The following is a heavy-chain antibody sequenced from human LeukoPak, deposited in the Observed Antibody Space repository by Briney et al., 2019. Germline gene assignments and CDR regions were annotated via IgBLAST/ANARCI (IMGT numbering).Heavy chain of an antibody. V-gene: IGHV4-38-2*02. CDR3: ARGEWLFDY. J-gene: IGHJ4*02. CDR1: GYSINRGYY. D-gene: IGHD3-3*01. CDR2: IYHSVST. Sequence: SETLSLTSTVSGYSINRGYYWGWIRQPPGMGLEWIGSIYHSVSTYYNPSLKTRVTISVDTSKNQFSLKLSSVTAADTAVYYCARGEWLFDYWGQGTLVTVSS.